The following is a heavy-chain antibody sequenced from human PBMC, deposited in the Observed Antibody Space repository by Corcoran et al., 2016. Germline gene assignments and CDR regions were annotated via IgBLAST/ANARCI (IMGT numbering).Heavy chain of an antibody. CDR3: ARGGVSNDVGVSEYFQH. J-gene: IGHJ1*01. CDR2: IKEDGSET. CDR1: GLPFSYFW. D-gene: IGHD2-8*01. Sequence: EVKLVESGGGLVPPGGSLRLSCAAFGLPFSYFWMNWVRQAPGKGLEWVANIKEDGSETYYVDSVKGRCTISRDNAKSSLYLQMNSLRAEDTEVYYCARGGVSNDVGVSEYFQHWGQGTMVIVSS. V-gene: IGHV3-7*01.